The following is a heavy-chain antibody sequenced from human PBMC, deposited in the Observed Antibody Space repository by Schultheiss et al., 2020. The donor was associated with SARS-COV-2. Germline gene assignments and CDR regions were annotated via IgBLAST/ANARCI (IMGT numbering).Heavy chain of an antibody. V-gene: IGHV4-31*03. Sequence: SETLSLTCTVSGGSISSGGYYWSWIRQHPGKGLEWIGYIYYSGSTYYNPSLKSRVTISVDTSKNQFSLKLSSVTAADTAVYYCARDDLYSSGGGMDVWGQGTTVTVSS. CDR2: IYYSGST. CDR1: GGSISSGGYY. D-gene: IGHD6-19*01. J-gene: IGHJ6*02. CDR3: ARDDLYSSGGGMDV.